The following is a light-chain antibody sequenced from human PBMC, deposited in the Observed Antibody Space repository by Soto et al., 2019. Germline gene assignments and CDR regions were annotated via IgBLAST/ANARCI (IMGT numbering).Light chain of an antibody. J-gene: IGLJ7*01. CDR1: SSNIGSNY. CDR2: RNN. CDR3: AAWDDSLSGYAV. V-gene: IGLV1-47*01. Sequence: QSVLTQPPSASGTPGQRVTISCSGSSSNIGSNYVYWYQQLPGTAPKLLIYRNNQRPSGVPDRFSGSKSGTSASLAISGLRSEDEADYYCAAWDDSLSGYAVFGGGIQLTVL.